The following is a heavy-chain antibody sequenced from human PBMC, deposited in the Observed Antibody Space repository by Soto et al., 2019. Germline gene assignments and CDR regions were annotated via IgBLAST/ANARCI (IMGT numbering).Heavy chain of an antibody. D-gene: IGHD6-6*01. CDR1: GGSISSSNW. CDR2: IYHSGST. V-gene: IGHV4-4*02. CDR3: ALDSSSSHGGLYYYAMDV. Sequence: QVQLQESGPGLVKPSGTLSLTCAVSGGSISSSNWWSWVRQPPGKGLEWIGEIYHSGSTNYNPSLKCRVTISVDKSKNPFALKLSSVTAADTAVYYCALDSSSSHGGLYYYAMDVWGQGTTVTVSS. J-gene: IGHJ6*02.